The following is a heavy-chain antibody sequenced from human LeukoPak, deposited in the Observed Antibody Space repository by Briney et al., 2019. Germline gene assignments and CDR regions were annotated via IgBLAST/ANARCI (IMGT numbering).Heavy chain of an antibody. CDR3: ARQPPTVTASRHYFDY. CDR2: IFPGDSDT. D-gene: IGHD4-17*01. V-gene: IGHV5-51*01. Sequence: ETLSLTCTVSGGSISSYYWSWIRQPPGKGLEWIGIIFPGDSDTRYSPSFQGQVIISADKSISTAYLQWSSLKASDTAMYYCARQPPTVTASRHYFDYWGQGTLVTVSS. J-gene: IGHJ4*02. CDR1: GGSISSYY.